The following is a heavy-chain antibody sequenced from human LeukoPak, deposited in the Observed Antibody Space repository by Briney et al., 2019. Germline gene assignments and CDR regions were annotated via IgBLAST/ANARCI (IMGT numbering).Heavy chain of an antibody. CDR2: INSDGNST. Sequence: TGGSLGLSCAASGFTFSSYWMHWVRQAPGKGLVWVSRINSDGNSTSYADSVKGRFTISRDNAKNTLYLQMNSLRAEDTAVYYCARGAKYPYFDYWGQGTLVTVSS. CDR1: GFTFSSYW. V-gene: IGHV3-74*01. CDR3: ARGAKYPYFDY. J-gene: IGHJ4*02. D-gene: IGHD2-2*01.